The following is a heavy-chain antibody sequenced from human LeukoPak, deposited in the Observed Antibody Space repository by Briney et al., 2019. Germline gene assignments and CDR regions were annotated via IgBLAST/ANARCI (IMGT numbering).Heavy chain of an antibody. CDR2: IYHSGST. Sequence: SETLSLTCAVSGGSISSSNWWSWVRQPPGKGLEWIGEIYHSGSTNYNPSLKSRVTISVDKSKNQFSLKLSSVTAADTAVYYCARVPYDLQFRDAFDIWGQGTMVTVSS. CDR1: GGSISSSNW. CDR3: ARVPYDLQFRDAFDI. J-gene: IGHJ3*02. V-gene: IGHV4-4*02. D-gene: IGHD5-24*01.